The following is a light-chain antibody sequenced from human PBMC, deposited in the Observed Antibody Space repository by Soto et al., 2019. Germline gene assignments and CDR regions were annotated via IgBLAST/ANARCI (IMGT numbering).Light chain of an antibody. CDR3: SSYTSSSTLV. CDR2: DVS. CDR1: SSDVGGYNY. V-gene: IGLV2-14*01. J-gene: IGLJ2*01. Sequence: QSALTQPASVSGSPGQSITISCTGSSSDVGGYNYVSWYQQHPGKAPKLMIYDVSNRPSGLSNRFSGSKSGNTASLTLSGLHAEDEADYYCSSYTSSSTLVFGGGTKLTVL.